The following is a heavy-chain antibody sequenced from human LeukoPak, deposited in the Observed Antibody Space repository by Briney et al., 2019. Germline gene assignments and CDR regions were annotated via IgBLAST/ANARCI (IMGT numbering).Heavy chain of an antibody. Sequence: AETLSLTCSVSGGSISIYYWSWIRQPPGKGLEWIGYVYNSGSTDYNPSLKSRVTISVDTSKNQFSLKLSSVTAADTAVYYCARGLTYYDFWGGLTNWFDPWGQGTLVTVSS. CDR1: GGSISIYY. CDR3: ARGLTYYDFWGGLTNWFDP. D-gene: IGHD3-3*01. V-gene: IGHV4-59*12. CDR2: VYNSGST. J-gene: IGHJ5*02.